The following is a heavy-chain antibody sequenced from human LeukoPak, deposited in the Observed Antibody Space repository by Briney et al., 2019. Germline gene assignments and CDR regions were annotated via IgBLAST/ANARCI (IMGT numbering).Heavy chain of an antibody. Sequence: SETLSLTCTVSGGSISSYYWSWIRQPPGKGLEWIGYIYHSGSTNYNPSLKSRVTISVDTSKNQFSLKLSSVTAADTAVYYCARSDIVVVPAATPYFDYWGQGTLVTVSS. J-gene: IGHJ4*02. V-gene: IGHV4-59*01. CDR1: GGSISSYY. D-gene: IGHD2-2*01. CDR3: ARSDIVVVPAATPYFDY. CDR2: IYHSGST.